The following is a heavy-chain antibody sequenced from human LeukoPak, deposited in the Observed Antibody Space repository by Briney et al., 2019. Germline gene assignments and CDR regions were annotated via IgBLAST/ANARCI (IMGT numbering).Heavy chain of an antibody. V-gene: IGHV3-48*03. D-gene: IGHD2-15*01. J-gene: IGHJ4*02. CDR1: GFTFSSYE. CDR3: ARSYCSGGSCYYIDY. Sequence: PGGSLRLSCAASGFTFSSYEMNWVRQAPGKGLEWVSYISSSGSTIYYADSVKGRFTISRDNAKNSLYLQMNSLRAEDTAVYCCARSYCSGGSCYYIDYWGQGTLVTVSS. CDR2: ISSSGSTI.